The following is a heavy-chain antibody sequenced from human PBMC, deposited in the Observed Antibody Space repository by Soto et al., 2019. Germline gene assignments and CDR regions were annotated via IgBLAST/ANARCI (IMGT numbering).Heavy chain of an antibody. Sequence: SETLSLTGTVSGGSISSSSYYWGWIRQPPGKGLEWIGSIYYIGSTYYNPSLKGRVTISVDTSKNQFSLKLSSVTAADTAVYYCARRGNYDQFDPSGPGTLVTVSS. J-gene: IGHJ5*02. CDR3: ARRGNYDQFDP. D-gene: IGHD3-3*01. CDR1: GGSISSSSYY. V-gene: IGHV4-39*01. CDR2: IYYIGST.